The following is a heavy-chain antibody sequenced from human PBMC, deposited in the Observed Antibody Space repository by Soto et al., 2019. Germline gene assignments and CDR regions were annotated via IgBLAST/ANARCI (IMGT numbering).Heavy chain of an antibody. J-gene: IGHJ4*02. CDR1: VGSFSCYY. Sequence: QVQLQQWGAGLLKPSETLSLTCAVYVGSFSCYYWSWIRQPQVQGLGWVGEIIHSGSNNYNPSLPSRDALSVDTSKHQFSLQLSSVTAADTAVYYCARAAHRYWRGGSCYSGRDYWGQGNLVTVSS. CDR2: IIHSGSN. CDR3: ARAAHRYWRGGSCYSGRDY. V-gene: IGHV4-34*12. D-gene: IGHD2-15*01.